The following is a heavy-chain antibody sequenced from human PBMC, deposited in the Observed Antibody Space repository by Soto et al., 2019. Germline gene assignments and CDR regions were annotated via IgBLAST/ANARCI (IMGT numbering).Heavy chain of an antibody. Sequence: GASVKVSCKASGGTFSSYAISWVRQAPGQGLEWMGRIIPIFGTANYAQKFQGRVTITADKSTSTAYMELSSLRSEDTAVYYCAREARYFDWLLGNFDYWGQGTLVTVSS. CDR3: AREARYFDWLLGNFDY. D-gene: IGHD3-9*01. CDR1: GGTFSSYA. V-gene: IGHV1-69*06. J-gene: IGHJ4*02. CDR2: IIPIFGTA.